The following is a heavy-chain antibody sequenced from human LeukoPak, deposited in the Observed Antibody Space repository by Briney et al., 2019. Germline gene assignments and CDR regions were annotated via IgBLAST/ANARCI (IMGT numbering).Heavy chain of an antibody. CDR1: GFTFSDYY. D-gene: IGHD6-19*01. CDR3: ARDRGAVAATWFDY. V-gene: IGHV3-11*05. CDR2: ISSSSSYT. J-gene: IGHJ4*02. Sequence: GGSLRLSCAASGFTFSDYYMSWIRQAPGKGLEWVSYISSSSSYTNYADSVKGRFTISRDNAKNSLYLQMDGLRADDTAVYYCARDRGAVAATWFDYWGQGTLVTVSS.